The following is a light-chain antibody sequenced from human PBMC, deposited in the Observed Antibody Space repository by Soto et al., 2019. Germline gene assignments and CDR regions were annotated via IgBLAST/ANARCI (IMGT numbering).Light chain of an antibody. CDR1: SSDVGGYNY. Sequence: QSALTQPPSASGSPGQSVTISCTGTSSDVGGYNYVSWYQQHPGKAPKLMIYEVSKRPSGVPDRFSGSKSGNTASLTVSGLQAEDEADDYCSSYAGSNNCVVFGGGTKRTGL. CDR3: SSYAGSNNCVV. CDR2: EVS. V-gene: IGLV2-8*01. J-gene: IGLJ2*01.